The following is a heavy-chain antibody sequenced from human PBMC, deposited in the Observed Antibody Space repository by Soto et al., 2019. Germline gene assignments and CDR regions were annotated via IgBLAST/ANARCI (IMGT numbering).Heavy chain of an antibody. J-gene: IGHJ6*02. CDR3: ARGHSTDCSNGVCSFFYNHEMDV. Sequence: ASVKVSCKASGYSLTDYHIHWVRQAPGQGLEWLGRINPKSGGASTAQKFQGWVTMTRDRSISTVYMELTRLRSDDTAVYFCARGHSTDCSNGVCSFFYNHEMDVWGQGTTVTVSS. CDR2: INPKSGGA. CDR1: GYSLTDYH. V-gene: IGHV1-2*04. D-gene: IGHD2-8*01.